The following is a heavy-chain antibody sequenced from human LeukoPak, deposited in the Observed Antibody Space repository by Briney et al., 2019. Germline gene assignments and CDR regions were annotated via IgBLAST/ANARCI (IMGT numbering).Heavy chain of an antibody. CDR2: IYTSGST. J-gene: IGHJ5*02. CDR3: ARSSGYTNWFDP. Sequence: GSLRLSCAASGFTFSSYSMSWIRQPAGKGLEWIGRIYTSGSTNYNPSLKSRVTISVDTSKNQFSLKLSSVTAADTAVYYCARSSGYTNWFDPWGQGTLVTVSS. D-gene: IGHD3-3*01. V-gene: IGHV4-4*07. CDR1: GFTFSSYS.